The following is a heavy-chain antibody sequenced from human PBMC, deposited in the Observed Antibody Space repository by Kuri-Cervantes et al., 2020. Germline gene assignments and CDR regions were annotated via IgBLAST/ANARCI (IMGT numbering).Heavy chain of an antibody. J-gene: IGHJ6*03. Sequence: LRLSCTVSGCAISSYFWSCIRQPPGKGLQWTGYICYSGNTNHNPSLKSRATISIDTSKNAFSLKLSSVTAADTAVYYCARRTTIVSPYYMDVWGKGTTVTVSS. CDR3: ARRTTIVSPYYMDV. CDR1: GCAISSYF. D-gene: IGHD4/OR15-4a*01. CDR2: ICYSGNT. V-gene: IGHV4-59*12.